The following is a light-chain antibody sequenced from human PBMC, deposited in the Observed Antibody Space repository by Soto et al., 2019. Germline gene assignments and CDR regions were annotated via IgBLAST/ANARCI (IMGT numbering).Light chain of an antibody. J-gene: IGKJ2*01. CDR2: GAS. V-gene: IGKV3-15*01. CDR3: QHYNIWHALDT. CDR1: QSVSSN. Sequence: EIVMTQSPATLSVSPGERATLSCRASQSVSSNLAWYQQKPGQAPRLLIYGASTRATGIPARFSGSGSGTDFTLTISSLQYEDFAVYYCQHYNIWHALDTFGQGTKLEIK.